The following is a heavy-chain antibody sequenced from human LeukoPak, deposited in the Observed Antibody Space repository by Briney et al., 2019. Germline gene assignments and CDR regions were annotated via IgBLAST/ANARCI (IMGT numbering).Heavy chain of an antibody. CDR2: IYYSGST. CDR3: ASKRLGAYDYVWGSYRQEIVSGWFDP. Sequence: SETLSLTCTVSGGSISSSSYYWGWIRQPPGKGLEWIGSIYYSGSTYYNPSLKSRVTISVDTSKNQFSLKLSSVTAADTAVYYCASKRLGAYDYVWGSYRQEIVSGWFDPWGQGTLVTVSS. V-gene: IGHV4-39*01. D-gene: IGHD3-16*02. CDR1: GGSISSSSYY. J-gene: IGHJ5*02.